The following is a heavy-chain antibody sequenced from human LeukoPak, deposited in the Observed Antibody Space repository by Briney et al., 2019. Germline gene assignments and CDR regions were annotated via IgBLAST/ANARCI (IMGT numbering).Heavy chain of an antibody. V-gene: IGHV1-2*02. D-gene: IGHD3-22*01. CDR3: ARSRRITMIVVVITNGFDY. Sequence: ASVKVSCKASGYTFTGYYMHWVRQAPGQGLEWMGWINPNSGGTNYAQKFQGRVTMTRDTSISTAYMELSRLRSDDTAVYYCARSRRITMIVVVITNGFDYWGQGTLVTVSS. CDR2: INPNSGGT. CDR1: GYTFTGYY. J-gene: IGHJ4*02.